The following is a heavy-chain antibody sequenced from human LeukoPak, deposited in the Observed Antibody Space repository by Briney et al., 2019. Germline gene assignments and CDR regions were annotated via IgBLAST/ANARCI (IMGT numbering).Heavy chain of an antibody. D-gene: IGHD3-22*01. Sequence: PGGSLRLSCAASGFTFSDHYMDWVRQAPGKGLEWVGRIRKKINSYSTEYAASVKGRFTISRDDSKTSVYLQMNSLRSEDTAVYYCATSQGSGYLGYWGQGTLVTVSS. J-gene: IGHJ4*02. CDR1: GFTFSDHY. CDR3: ATSQGSGYLGY. CDR2: IRKKINSYST. V-gene: IGHV3-72*01.